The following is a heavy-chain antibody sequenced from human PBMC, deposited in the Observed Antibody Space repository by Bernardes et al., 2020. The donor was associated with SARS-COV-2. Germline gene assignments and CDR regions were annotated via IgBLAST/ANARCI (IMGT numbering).Heavy chain of an antibody. CDR1: GFTFSSYA. D-gene: IGHD3-9*01. Sequence: GGSLRPSCAASGFTFSSYAMSWVRQAPGKGLEWVAAISGSVGTTFYANSVKGRFTISRDNSKNTLYLQMSSLRAEDTAVYFCAKFLAGSSPHRTGAVTYFDYWGPGTLVSVSS. V-gene: IGHV3-23*01. J-gene: IGHJ4*02. CDR3: AKFLAGSSPHRTGAVTYFDY. CDR2: ISGSVGTT.